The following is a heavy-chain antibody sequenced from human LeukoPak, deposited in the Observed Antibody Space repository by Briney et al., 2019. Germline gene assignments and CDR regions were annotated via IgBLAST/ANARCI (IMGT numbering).Heavy chain of an antibody. D-gene: IGHD2-21*01. CDR3: ARYSGLGVPDF. CDR2: TYYRSRWYN. V-gene: IGHV6-1*01. Sequence: SQTLSLTCAISGDSVSSNSAAWNWIRQYPSRGLEWLGRTYYRSRWYNDYAVSVRGRITINADTSKNQFSLLLNSVTPEDTAVYYCARYSGLGVPDFWGQGTLVTVSS. J-gene: IGHJ4*02. CDR1: GDSVSSNSAA.